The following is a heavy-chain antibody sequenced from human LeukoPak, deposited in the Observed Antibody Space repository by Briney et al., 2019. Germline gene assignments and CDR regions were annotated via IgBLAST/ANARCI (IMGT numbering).Heavy chain of an antibody. V-gene: IGHV3-7*01. Sequence: GGPLRLSCAASGFTFSSYWMSWVRQAPGKGLEWVANIKQDGSEKYYVDSVKGRFTISRDNAKNSLYLQMNSLRAEDTAVYYCARGRDYGDYFFDYWGQGTLVTVSS. CDR3: ARGRDYGDYFFDY. CDR1: GFTFSSYW. CDR2: IKQDGSEK. J-gene: IGHJ4*02. D-gene: IGHD4-17*01.